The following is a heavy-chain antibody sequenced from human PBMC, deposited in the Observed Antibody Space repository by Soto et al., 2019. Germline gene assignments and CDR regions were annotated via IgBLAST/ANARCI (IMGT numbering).Heavy chain of an antibody. Sequence: PSETLSIACTFSVGSISIGDYYWSWIRQPPGKGLEWIGYIYYSGTTYYNPSLKSRVTISVDTSKNQFSLKVSSVTAADTAVYYCARALIQLWPHYYYGMDVWGQGATVTVSS. CDR3: ARALIQLWPHYYYGMDV. CDR1: VGSISIGDYY. CDR2: IYYSGTT. J-gene: IGHJ6*01. V-gene: IGHV4-30-4*01. D-gene: IGHD5-18*01.